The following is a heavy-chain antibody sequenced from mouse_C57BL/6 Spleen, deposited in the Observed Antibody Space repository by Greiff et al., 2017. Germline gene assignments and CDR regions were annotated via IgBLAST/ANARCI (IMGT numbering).Heavy chain of an antibody. CDR1: GYTFTSYW. CDR2: IDPSDSYT. D-gene: IGHD2-3*01. Sequence: VQLQQPGAELVRPGTSVKLSCKASGYTFTSYWMHWVKQRPGQGLEWIGVIDPSDSYTNYNQKFKGKATLTVDTSSSTAYMQLSSLTSEDSAVYYCARSDDGYYMAMDYWGQGTSVTVSS. J-gene: IGHJ4*01. CDR3: ARSDDGYYMAMDY. V-gene: IGHV1-59*01.